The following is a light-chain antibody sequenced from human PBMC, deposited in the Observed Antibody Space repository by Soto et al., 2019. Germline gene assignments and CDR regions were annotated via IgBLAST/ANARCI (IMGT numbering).Light chain of an antibody. CDR3: QQCGVSPYT. CDR1: QSVSSSY. V-gene: IGKV3-20*01. Sequence: EIVLTQSPGILSLSPGERATVSCRASQSVSSSYLAWYQQKPGQAPRLLMYGASSRATGIPDRFSGSGSGTDFTLTIGRLEPEDFAVYYCQQCGVSPYTFGQGTKLEIK. CDR2: GAS. J-gene: IGKJ2*01.